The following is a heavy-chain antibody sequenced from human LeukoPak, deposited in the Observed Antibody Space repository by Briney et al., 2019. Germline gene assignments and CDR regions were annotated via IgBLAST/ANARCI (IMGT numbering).Heavy chain of an antibody. J-gene: IGHJ4*02. CDR2: FNPEDGET. CDR1: GYTLSELS. Sequence: ASVKVSCKVSGYTLSELSLHWVRQAPGKGLEWMGGFNPEDGETIYAQKIQGRDTMTEDTSTDTAYMELSSLRSEDTAVYYCATNDYGDDYWGQGTLVTVSS. CDR3: ATNDYGDDY. D-gene: IGHD4-17*01. V-gene: IGHV1-24*01.